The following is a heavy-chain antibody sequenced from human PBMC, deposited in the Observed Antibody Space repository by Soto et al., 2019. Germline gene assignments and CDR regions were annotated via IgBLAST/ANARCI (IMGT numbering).Heavy chain of an antibody. D-gene: IGHD2-2*01. CDR2: IKEDGSEK. V-gene: IGHV3-7*04. CDR1: AFTFRNYW. CDR3: ARASSSSSGAIEY. Sequence: VQLVQWGGGLVQPGGSLRLSCAASAFTFRNYWMSWVRQAPGKGLECVAKIKEDGSEKYYVDSVKGRFTISRDNAKNSIYLQMNSLTLEDTAMYYCARASSSSSGAIEYWGQGTLVTVSS. J-gene: IGHJ4*02.